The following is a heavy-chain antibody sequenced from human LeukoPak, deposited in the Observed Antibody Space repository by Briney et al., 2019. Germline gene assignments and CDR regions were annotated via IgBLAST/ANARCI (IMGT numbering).Heavy chain of an antibody. D-gene: IGHD3-22*01. CDR1: GFTFSSYG. V-gene: IGHV3-33*01. CDR2: IWYDGSNK. Sequence: GGSLRLSCAASGFTFSSYGMHWVRQAPGKGLEWVAVIWYDGSNKYYADSVKGRFTISRDNSKNTLYLQMNSLRAEDTAVYYCAREANYYDSSGYYLWFDYWGQGTLVTVSS. CDR3: AREANYYDSSGYYLWFDY. J-gene: IGHJ4*02.